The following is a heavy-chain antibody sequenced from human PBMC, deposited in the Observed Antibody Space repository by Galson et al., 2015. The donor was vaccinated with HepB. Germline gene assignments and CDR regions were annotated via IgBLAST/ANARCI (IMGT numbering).Heavy chain of an antibody. D-gene: IGHD5-12*01. J-gene: IGHJ4*02. CDR3: ARGDIYRWGLAC. V-gene: IGHV3-48*03. CDR2: ISSIGSSI. CDR1: GFTFNSWE. Sequence: SLRLSCAASGFTFNSWEMNWVRQVPGKGLEWVSYISSIGSSIYYADSVKGRFTISRDNAKNSLYLQMNSLRAEDTAVYYCARGDIYRWGLACWGQGTLVTVSS.